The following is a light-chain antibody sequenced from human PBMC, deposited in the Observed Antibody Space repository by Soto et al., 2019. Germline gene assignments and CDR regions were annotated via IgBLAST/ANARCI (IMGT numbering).Light chain of an antibody. J-gene: IGLJ3*02. Sequence: QSALTQPASVSGSPGQSITISCTGTSSDVGGYNSVSWYQQHPGKDPKLMIYDVSNRPSGVSNRVSGSKSGNTASLTISGLQAEDEADYYCKSYTSRSTPNWGFGGGTKLTVL. CDR3: KSYTSRSTPNWG. CDR2: DVS. V-gene: IGLV2-14*03. CDR1: SSDVGGYNS.